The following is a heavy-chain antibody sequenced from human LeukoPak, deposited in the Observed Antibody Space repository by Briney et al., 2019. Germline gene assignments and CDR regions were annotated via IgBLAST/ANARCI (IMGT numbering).Heavy chain of an antibody. V-gene: IGHV1-8*02. Sequence: ASVKVSCKASGGTFSSYAISWVRQATGQGLEWMGWMNPNSGNTGYAQKFQGRVTMTRNTSISTAYMELSSLRSEDTAVYYCARGRGPPDVDYWGQGTLVTVSS. CDR2: MNPNSGNT. CDR3: ARGRGPPDVDY. J-gene: IGHJ4*02. D-gene: IGHD1-14*01. CDR1: GGTFSSYA.